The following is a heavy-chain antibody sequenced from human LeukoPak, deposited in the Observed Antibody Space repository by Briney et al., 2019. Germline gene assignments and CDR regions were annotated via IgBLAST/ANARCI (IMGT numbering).Heavy chain of an antibody. CDR3: ARWGGGFDY. V-gene: IGHV3-7*01. Sequence: GGSLRLSCTASGFSFSTYAMTWVRQAPGKGLEWVANIKQDGSEKYYVDSVKGRFTISRDNAKNSLYLQMNSLRAEDTAVYYCARWGGGFDYWGQGTLVTVSS. D-gene: IGHD3-10*01. CDR1: GFSFSTYA. CDR2: IKQDGSEK. J-gene: IGHJ4*02.